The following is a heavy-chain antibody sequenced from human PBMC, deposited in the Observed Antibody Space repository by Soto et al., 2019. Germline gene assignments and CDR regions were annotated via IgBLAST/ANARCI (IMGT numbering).Heavy chain of an antibody. V-gene: IGHV4-34*01. CDR3: ARRFTFGGVIAFDY. Sequence: SETLSLTCAVYGGSFSGYYWSWIRQPPGKGPEWIGEINHSGSTNYNPSLKSRVTISVDTSKNQFSLKLSSVTAADTAVYYCARRFTFGGVIAFDYWGQGTLVTVSS. CDR2: INHSGST. J-gene: IGHJ4*02. D-gene: IGHD3-16*02. CDR1: GGSFSGYY.